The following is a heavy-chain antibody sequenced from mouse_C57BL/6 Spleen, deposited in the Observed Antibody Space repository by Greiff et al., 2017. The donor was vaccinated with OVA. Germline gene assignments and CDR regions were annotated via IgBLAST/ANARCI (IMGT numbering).Heavy chain of an antibody. CDR3: VRGRTYFDY. V-gene: IGHV10-1*01. J-gene: IGHJ2*01. Sequence: EVKLMESGGGLVQPKGSLKLSCAASGFSFNTYAMNWVRQAPGKGLEWVARIRSKSNNYATYYADSVKDRFTISRDDSESMHYLQMNNLKTEDAAMYYCVRGRTYFDYWGQGTTLTVSS. CDR2: IRSKSNNYAT. CDR1: GFSFNTYA.